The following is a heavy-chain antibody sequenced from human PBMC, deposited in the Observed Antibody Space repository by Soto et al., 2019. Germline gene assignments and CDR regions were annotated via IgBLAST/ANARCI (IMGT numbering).Heavy chain of an antibody. V-gene: IGHV3-30-3*01. CDR2: ISHDGSNK. D-gene: IGHD5-18*01. J-gene: IGHJ4*02. CDR1: GFTFSSYA. Sequence: GGSLRLSCAASGFTFSSYAMHWVRQAPGKGLEWVAVISHDGSNKYYADSVKGRFTISRDNSKNTLYLQMNSLRAEDTAVYYCARDATQLGGYFDYWGQGTLVTVSS. CDR3: ARDATQLGGYFDY.